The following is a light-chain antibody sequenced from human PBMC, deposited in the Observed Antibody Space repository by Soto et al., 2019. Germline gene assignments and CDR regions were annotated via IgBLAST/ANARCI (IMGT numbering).Light chain of an antibody. V-gene: IGKV1-39*01. CDR1: QSISSY. J-gene: IGKJ5*01. Sequence: DIQMTQSPSSLSASVGDRVTITCRASQSISSYLNWYQQKPGKAPKLLIYDASSLQSGVPSRFSGSGSGTDFTLTISSLQPEDFATYYCQQSYSTRINFGQGTRREN. CDR2: DAS. CDR3: QQSYSTRIN.